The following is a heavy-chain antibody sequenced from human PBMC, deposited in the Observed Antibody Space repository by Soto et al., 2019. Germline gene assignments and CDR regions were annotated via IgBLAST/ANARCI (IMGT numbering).Heavy chain of an antibody. CDR1: GFSLSTIGVG. D-gene: IGHD2-21*02. CDR2: IYWDDDK. Sequence: QITLKESGPTLVKPTQTLTLTCTFSGFSLSTIGVGVGWIRQPPGKALEWLALIYWDDDKRYSPSLKSRLTVTNDTSKNQVVLTMTTMDPVDTATYYCVQSRCGGDCLQSYSSHSYYGLDVWGQGTTVTVSS. J-gene: IGHJ6*02. V-gene: IGHV2-5*02. CDR3: VQSRCGGDCLQSYSSHSYYGLDV.